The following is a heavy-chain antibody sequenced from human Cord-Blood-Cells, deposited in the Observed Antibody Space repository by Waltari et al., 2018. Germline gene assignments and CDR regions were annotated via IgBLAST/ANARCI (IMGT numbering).Heavy chain of an antibody. D-gene: IGHD3-3*01. CDR3: ARAGYDFWSGYYDAFDI. CDR1: GFTFSSSW. J-gene: IGHJ3*02. V-gene: IGHV3-7*01. CDR2: IKQDGSEK. Sequence: EVQLVESGGGLVQLGGSLRLPCAAYGFTFSSSWMSCVRQAPGKGLERVANIKQDGSEKYYVDSVKGRFTISRDNAKNSLYLQMNSLRAEDTAVYYFARAGYDFWSGYYDAFDIWGQGTMVTVSS.